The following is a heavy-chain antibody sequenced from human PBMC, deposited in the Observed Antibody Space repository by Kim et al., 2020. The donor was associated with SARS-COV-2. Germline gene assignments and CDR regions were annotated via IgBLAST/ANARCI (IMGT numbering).Heavy chain of an antibody. D-gene: IGHD3-10*01. CDR2: ISYDGGNK. V-gene: IGHV3-30*18. CDR3: AKDRMVRGVIVDYFDY. CDR1: GFTFSSYG. Sequence: GGSLRLSCAASGFTFSSYGMHWVRQAPGKGLEWVALISYDGGNKYYADSVKGRFTISRDNSKNTLYLQMNSLRAEDTAVYYCAKDRMVRGVIVDYFDYWGQRALVTVSS. J-gene: IGHJ4*02.